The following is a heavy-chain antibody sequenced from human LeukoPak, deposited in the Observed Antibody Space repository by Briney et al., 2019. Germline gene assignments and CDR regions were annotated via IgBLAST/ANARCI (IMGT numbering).Heavy chain of an antibody. D-gene: IGHD3-10*01. V-gene: IGHV3-48*01. CDR1: GFTFNTYS. CDR3: ARDTHYYGSGSPAFDI. CDR2: ISSSSSTI. Sequence: HPGGSLRLSCAASGFTFNTYSMNWVRQAPGKGLEWVSYISSSSSTIHYADSVKGRCTISRDNAKNSLHLQMNSLRAEDTAVYYCARDTHYYGSGSPAFDIWGQGTMVTVSS. J-gene: IGHJ3*02.